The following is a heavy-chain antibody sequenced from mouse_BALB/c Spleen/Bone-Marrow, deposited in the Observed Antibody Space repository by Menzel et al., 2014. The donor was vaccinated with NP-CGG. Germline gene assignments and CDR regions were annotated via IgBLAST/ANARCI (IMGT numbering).Heavy chain of an antibody. J-gene: IGHJ2*01. Sequence: EVQLQQSGPVLARPGASVKMSCKASGYSFTSYWMHWVKQRPGQGLEWIGAIYPGNSNTNYNQKFKDKAKLTAVTSASTAYMEFSSLTNEDSAVYYCTVSLTMYYFDYWGHGTTLTVSS. V-gene: IGHV1-5*01. D-gene: IGHD6-2*01. CDR3: TVSLTMYYFDY. CDR1: GYSFTSYW. CDR2: IYPGNSNT.